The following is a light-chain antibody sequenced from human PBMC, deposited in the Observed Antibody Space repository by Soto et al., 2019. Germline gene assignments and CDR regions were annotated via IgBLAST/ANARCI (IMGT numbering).Light chain of an antibody. CDR3: QQYNNWPPSIT. Sequence: EIVLTQSPGTLSLSPGERATLSCRASESVSSSYLAWYQQKPGQAPRLLIYGASSRATGIPARFSGSGSGTEFTLTISSLQSEDFAVYYCQQYNNWPPSITFGQGTRLEIK. V-gene: IGKV3-15*01. J-gene: IGKJ5*01. CDR1: ESVSSSY. CDR2: GAS.